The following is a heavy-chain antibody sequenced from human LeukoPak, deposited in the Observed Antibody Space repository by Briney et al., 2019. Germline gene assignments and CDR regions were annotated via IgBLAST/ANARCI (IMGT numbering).Heavy chain of an antibody. CDR3: AKDRDTVTLRAYYSDY. CDR1: GFTFSSYG. J-gene: IGHJ4*02. Sequence: GGSLRLSCAASGFTFSSYGMHWVHQAPGKGLEWVAVTWYDGSNKYYADSVKGRFTISRDNSKNTLYLQMNSLRAEDTAVYYCAKDRDTVTLRAYYSDYWGQGTLVTVSS. CDR2: TWYDGSNK. D-gene: IGHD4-17*01. V-gene: IGHV3-33*06.